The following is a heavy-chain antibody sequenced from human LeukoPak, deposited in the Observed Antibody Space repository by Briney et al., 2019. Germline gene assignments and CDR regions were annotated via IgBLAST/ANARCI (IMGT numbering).Heavy chain of an antibody. Sequence: PSETLSLTCAVYGGSFSGYYWSWIRQPPGKGLEWIGEINHSGSTNYNPSLKSRVTMSVDTSKNQFSLKLSSVTAADTAVYYCARGRGGSFYNYFDDWGQGTLVTVSS. CDR3: ARGRGGSFYNYFDD. V-gene: IGHV4-34*01. CDR2: INHSGST. J-gene: IGHJ4*02. D-gene: IGHD1-26*01. CDR1: GGSFSGYY.